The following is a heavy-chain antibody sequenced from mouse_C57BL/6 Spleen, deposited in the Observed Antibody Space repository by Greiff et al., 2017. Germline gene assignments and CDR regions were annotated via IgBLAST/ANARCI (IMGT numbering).Heavy chain of an antibody. CDR3: VREDGYYDY. D-gene: IGHD2-3*01. Sequence: EVQLVESGGGLVQPKGSLKLSCAASGFTFNTYAMHWVRQAPGKGLEWVARIRSKSSNSATYYADSVKDRFTISRDDSQSMLYLQMNNLKTEDTAMYYCVREDGYYDYWGQGTLVTVSA. CDR1: GFTFNTYA. V-gene: IGHV10-3*01. CDR2: IRSKSSNSAT. J-gene: IGHJ3*01.